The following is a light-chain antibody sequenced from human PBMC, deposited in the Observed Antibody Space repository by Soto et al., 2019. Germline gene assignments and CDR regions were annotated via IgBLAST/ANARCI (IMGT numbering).Light chain of an antibody. V-gene: IGLV2-14*01. CDR2: DVS. J-gene: IGLJ2*01. CDR3: CSYTASSTRVL. Sequence: QSALTQPASVSGSPGQSITISCTGTSSDFGGYNYVSWYQQHPGKAPKFIIYDVSNRASGVSNRFSGSKSGNTASLTISGLQAEDEADYYCCSYTASSTRVLFGGGTKVTVL. CDR1: SSDFGGYNY.